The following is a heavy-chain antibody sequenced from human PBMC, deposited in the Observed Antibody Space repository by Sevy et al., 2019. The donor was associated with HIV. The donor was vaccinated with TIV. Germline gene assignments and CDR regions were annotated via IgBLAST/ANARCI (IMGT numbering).Heavy chain of an antibody. CDR3: ARGPSLITMVRGVMGDP. D-gene: IGHD3-10*01. CDR1: GGSFSGYY. Sequence: SETLSLTCAVYGGSFSGYYWSWIRQSPGKGLEWIGEINHSGSTNYNPSLKSRVTISVDTSKNQFSLKLSSVTAADTAVYYCARGPSLITMVRGVMGDPWGRGTLVTVSS. V-gene: IGHV4-34*01. J-gene: IGHJ5*02. CDR2: INHSGST.